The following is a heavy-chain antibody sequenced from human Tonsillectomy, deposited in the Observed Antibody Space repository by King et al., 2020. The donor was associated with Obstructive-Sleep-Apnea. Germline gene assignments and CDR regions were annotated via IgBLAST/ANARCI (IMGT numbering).Heavy chain of an antibody. Sequence: VQLVESGGGLVQPGGSLRLSCAASGFTFSSYAMSWVRQAPGKGLDWVSAIRGSGGSTYYADPVKGRFTISRDNSKNTLYLQMNILRAEDTAVYYCAKGTKSSTVTYDYWGQGTLVTVSS. D-gene: IGHD4-17*01. CDR2: IRGSGGST. CDR3: AKGTKSSTVTYDY. V-gene: IGHV3-23*04. J-gene: IGHJ4*02. CDR1: GFTFSSYA.